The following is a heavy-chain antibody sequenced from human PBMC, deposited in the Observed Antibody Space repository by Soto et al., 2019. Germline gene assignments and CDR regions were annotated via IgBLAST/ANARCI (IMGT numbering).Heavy chain of an antibody. D-gene: IGHD6-13*01. CDR2: IYYDGGT. Sequence: SELLSLTCTVSGDYIIIATYRLIWIRQPPGKGLEWIGYIYYDGGTTYNSSLKSRVTISTDTSRSQLSLQLTSATPADTAVYYCARVLPGIAAAYDAFDVWVQGTMVTVSS. J-gene: IGHJ3*01. V-gene: IGHV4-61*01. CDR3: ARVLPGIAAAYDAFDV. CDR1: GDYIIIATYR.